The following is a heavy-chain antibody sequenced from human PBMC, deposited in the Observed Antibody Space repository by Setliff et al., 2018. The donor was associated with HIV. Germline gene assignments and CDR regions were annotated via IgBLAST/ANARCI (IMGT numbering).Heavy chain of an antibody. V-gene: IGHV3-23*01. CDR1: GFTFINYA. J-gene: IGHJ4*02. CDR2: IVGGASST. CDR3: AKLAPSYSSGKDDF. Sequence: HPGGSLRLSCAASGFTFINYAMSWVRQAPGKGLEWVSAIVGGASSTVYADSVKGRFTISRDNSKNTLYLQMNSLRPEDTAIYYCAKLAPSYSSGKDDFWGQGTLVTVSS. D-gene: IGHD6-19*01.